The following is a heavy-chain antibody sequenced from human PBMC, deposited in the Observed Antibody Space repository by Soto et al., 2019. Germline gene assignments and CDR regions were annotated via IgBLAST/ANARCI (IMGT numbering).Heavy chain of an antibody. CDR2: ISGSGGST. J-gene: IGHJ4*02. CDR3: AKGLGYDSSGYYYHY. V-gene: IGHV3-23*01. Sequence: GGSLRLSCAASGFTFSSYAMSWVRQAPGKGLEWVSAISGSGGSTYYADSVKGRFTISRDNSKNTLYLQMNSLRAEDTAVYYCAKGLGYDSSGYYYHYWGQGTLVTVSS. D-gene: IGHD3-22*01. CDR1: GFTFSSYA.